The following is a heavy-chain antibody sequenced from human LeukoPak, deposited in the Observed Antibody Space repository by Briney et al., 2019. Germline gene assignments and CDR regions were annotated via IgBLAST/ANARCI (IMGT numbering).Heavy chain of an antibody. D-gene: IGHD3-10*01. Sequence: GGSLRLSCAASGFTFSSYAMSWVRQAPGKGLEWVSAISGSGSSTYYADSVKGRFTISRDNSKNTLYLQMNSLRAEDTAVYYCAKARGQSVNYYGSGIDYWGQGTLVTVSS. CDR3: AKARGQSVNYYGSGIDY. CDR2: ISGSGSST. CDR1: GFTFSSYA. J-gene: IGHJ4*02. V-gene: IGHV3-23*01.